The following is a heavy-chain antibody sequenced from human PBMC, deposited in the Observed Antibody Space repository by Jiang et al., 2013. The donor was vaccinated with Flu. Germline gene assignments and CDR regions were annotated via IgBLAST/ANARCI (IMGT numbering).Heavy chain of an antibody. J-gene: IGHJ6*03. CDR1: GGTFSSYA. CDR3: ARGPWRGPTGYYYYYYMDV. CDR2: IIPIFGTA. V-gene: IGHV1-69*01. Sequence: EVKKPGSSVKVSCKASGGTFSSYAISWVRQAPGQGLEWMGGIIPIFGTANYAQKFQGRVTITADESTSTAYMELSSLRSEDTAVYYCARGPWRGPTGYYYYYYMDVWGKGTTVTVSS. D-gene: IGHD4-17*01.